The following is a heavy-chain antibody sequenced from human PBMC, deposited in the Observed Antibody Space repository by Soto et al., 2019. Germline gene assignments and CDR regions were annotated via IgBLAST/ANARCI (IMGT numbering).Heavy chain of an antibody. CDR3: AAESSGSYYWYYYYGMDV. Sequence: ASVKVSCKASGYTFSSYALHWVRQAPGQRLEWMGWINGVNGNTKYSQSFRGRVTITWDTSASTAYMELSSLRSGDTAMYYCAAESSGSYYWYYYYGMDVWGQGTTVTVSS. J-gene: IGHJ6*02. D-gene: IGHD1-26*01. CDR1: GYTFSSYA. CDR2: INGVNGNT. V-gene: IGHV1-3*01.